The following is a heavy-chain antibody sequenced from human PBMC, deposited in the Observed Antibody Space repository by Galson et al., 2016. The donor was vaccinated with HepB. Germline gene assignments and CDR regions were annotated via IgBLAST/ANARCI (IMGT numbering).Heavy chain of an antibody. CDR1: GGTFSSYG. CDR3: ARTKDNFDY. CDR2: IIPMSGTG. Sequence: SVKVSCKASGGTFSSYGISWVRQAPGQGLEWMGGIIPMSGTGDCAQKFQGRLTVTADESTSTVYMELSGLTSEDTAVYYCARTKDNFDYWGQGTLVTVSS. J-gene: IGHJ4*02. V-gene: IGHV1-69*13.